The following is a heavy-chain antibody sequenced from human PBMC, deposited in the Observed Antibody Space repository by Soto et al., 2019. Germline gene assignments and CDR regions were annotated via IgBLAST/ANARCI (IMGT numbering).Heavy chain of an antibody. V-gene: IGHV3-66*02. CDR3: ARAGRDGYNYDYYYYMDV. J-gene: IGHJ6*03. CDR2: IYSGGST. D-gene: IGHD5-12*01. CDR1: GFTVSSNY. Sequence: GGSLRLSCAASGFTVSSNYMSWVRQAPGKGLEWVSVIYSGGSTYYADSVKGRFTISRDNSKNTLYLQMNSLRAEDTAVYYCARAGRDGYNYDYYYYMDVWGKGTTVTVSS.